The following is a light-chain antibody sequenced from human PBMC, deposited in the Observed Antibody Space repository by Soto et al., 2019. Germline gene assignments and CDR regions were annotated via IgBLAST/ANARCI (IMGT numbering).Light chain of an antibody. Sequence: DIQMTQSPSSLSASVGDRVTITCRARQSISSYLNWYQQKPGKAPKLLIYAASSLQSGVPSRFSGSGSGTDFTLTISSLPPEDVATYYCQQSYSTPHNCGKGTKLEIK. CDR3: QQSYSTPHN. CDR1: QSISSY. CDR2: AAS. J-gene: IGKJ2*01. V-gene: IGKV1-39*01.